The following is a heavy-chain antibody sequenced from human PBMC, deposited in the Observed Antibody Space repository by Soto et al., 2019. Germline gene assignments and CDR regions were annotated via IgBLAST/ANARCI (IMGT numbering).Heavy chain of an antibody. V-gene: IGHV1-18*04. D-gene: IGHD1-26*01. CDR1: GYTFINYG. CDR3: ARRLSENSYAFDF. CDR2: ISIYNGNT. Sequence: EASVKVSCKASGYTFINYGISWVRQAPGQGLEWMGCISIYNGNTKYAQKVQGRVTMTTDTSTNTAYMELRGLRSDDTAVYYCARRLSENSYAFDFWGQGTMVTVSS. J-gene: IGHJ3*01.